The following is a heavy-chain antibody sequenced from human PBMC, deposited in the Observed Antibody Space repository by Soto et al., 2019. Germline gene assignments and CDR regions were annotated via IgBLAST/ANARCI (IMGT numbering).Heavy chain of an antibody. J-gene: IGHJ6*02. CDR2: IYYSGST. D-gene: IGHD5-18*01. CDR1: GGSISSYY. V-gene: IGHV4-59*01. Sequence: PSETLSLTCTVSGGSISSYYWSWIRQPPGKGLEWIGYIYYSGSTNYNPSLKSRVTISVDTSKNQFSLKLSSVTAADTAVYYCARDVVRYSYGSAYYYGMDVWGQGTTVTVSS. CDR3: ARDVVRYSYGSAYYYGMDV.